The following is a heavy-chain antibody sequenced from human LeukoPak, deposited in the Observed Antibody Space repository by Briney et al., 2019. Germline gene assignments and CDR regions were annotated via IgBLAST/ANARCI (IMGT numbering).Heavy chain of an antibody. J-gene: IGHJ4*02. Sequence: PGGSLRLSCAASGFTFSSYSMNWVRQAPGKGLEWVGRIKSKTDGGTTDYAAPVKGRFTISRDDSKNTLYLQMNSLKTEDTAVYYCTTVPIGLISRNDYWGQGTLVTVSS. CDR1: GFTFSSYS. CDR3: TTVPIGLISRNDY. CDR2: IKSKTDGGTT. D-gene: IGHD2-21*01. V-gene: IGHV3-15*01.